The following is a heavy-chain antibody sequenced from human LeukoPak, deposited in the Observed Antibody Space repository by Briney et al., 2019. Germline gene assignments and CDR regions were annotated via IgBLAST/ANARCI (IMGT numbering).Heavy chain of an antibody. CDR1: GFTFSSYG. J-gene: IGHJ4*02. V-gene: IGHV3-30*18. D-gene: IGHD1-26*01. Sequence: GGPLRLSCAASGFTFSSYGMHWVRQAPGKGLEWVAVISYDGSNKYYADSVKGRFTISRDNSKNTLYLQMNSLRAEDTAVYYCAKEYGYSGSYTADYWGQGTLVTVSS. CDR2: ISYDGSNK. CDR3: AKEYGYSGSYTADY.